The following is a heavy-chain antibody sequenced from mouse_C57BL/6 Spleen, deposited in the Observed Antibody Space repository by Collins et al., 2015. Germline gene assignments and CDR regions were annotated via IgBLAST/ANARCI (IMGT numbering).Heavy chain of an antibody. J-gene: IGHJ1*03. D-gene: IGHD1-1*01. Sequence: EVQLVESGGGLVKPGGSLKLSCAASGFTFSSYAMSWVRQTPEKRLEWVATISDGGSYTYYPDNVKGRFTISRDNAKNNLYLQMSHLKSEDTAMYYCARGGSSDWYFDVWGTGTTVTVSS. CDR1: GFTFSSYA. CDR3: ARGGSSDWYFDV. V-gene: IGHV5-4*01. CDR2: ISDGGSYT.